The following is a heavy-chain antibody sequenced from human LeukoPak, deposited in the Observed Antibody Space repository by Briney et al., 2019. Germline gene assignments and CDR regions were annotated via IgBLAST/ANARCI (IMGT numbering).Heavy chain of an antibody. D-gene: IGHD1-26*01. CDR3: ARGNSGSHWGDHYFYMGV. Sequence: SETLSLTCAVYGGSFRGYFWGWVRQAPGKGLEWLGEITHNGGTNYMPSLSGRVSVFQDVSKNQFSLKLSSATAADTGVYYCARGNSGSHWGDHYFYMGVWGKGTTVIVSS. J-gene: IGHJ6*03. V-gene: IGHV4-34*01. CDR2: ITHNGGT. CDR1: GGSFRGYF.